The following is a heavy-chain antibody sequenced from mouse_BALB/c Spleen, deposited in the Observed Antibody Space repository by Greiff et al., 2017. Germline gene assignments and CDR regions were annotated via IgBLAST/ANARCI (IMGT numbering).Heavy chain of an antibody. J-gene: IGHJ4*01. CDR3: ARGGTTAPMDY. V-gene: IGHV5-6-3*01. CDR1: GFTFSSYG. CDR2: INSNGGST. D-gene: IGHD1-2*01. Sequence: EVKLMESGGDLVKPGGSLKLSCAASGFTFSSYGMSWVRQTPDKRLELVATINSNGGSTYYPDSVKGRFTISRDNAKNTLYLQMSSLKSEDTAMYYCARGGTTAPMDYWGQGTSVTVSS.